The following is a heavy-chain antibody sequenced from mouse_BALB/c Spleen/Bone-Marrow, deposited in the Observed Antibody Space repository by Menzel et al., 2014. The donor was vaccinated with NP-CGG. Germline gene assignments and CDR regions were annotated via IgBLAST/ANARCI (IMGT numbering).Heavy chain of an antibody. CDR3: AFGNYDFDY. Sequence: QVQLQQPGAELVRPGSSVKISCKASGYAFSSYWMNWVKQRPGQGLEWIGQIYPGDGDTNYSGKFKGKATLTADESSSTAYMRLSSLTSEDSAVYFCAFGNYDFDYWGQGTTLTVSS. J-gene: IGHJ2*01. CDR1: GYAFSSYW. V-gene: IGHV1-80*01. D-gene: IGHD2-1*01. CDR2: IYPGDGDT.